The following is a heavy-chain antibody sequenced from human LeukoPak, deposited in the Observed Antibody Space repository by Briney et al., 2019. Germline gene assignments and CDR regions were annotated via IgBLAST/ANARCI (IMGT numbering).Heavy chain of an antibody. J-gene: IGHJ3*01. Sequence: SETLSLTCTVSGGSISTYYWSWIRQPPGKGLEWIGYMYNSGSTNYNPSLKSRVTISIDTSKNQVSLRLSSATAADTAVYYCARQGSGGRSFDVWGQGTMVTVSS. CDR3: ARQGSGGRSFDV. CDR2: MYNSGST. CDR1: GGSISTYY. V-gene: IGHV4-59*08. D-gene: IGHD1-26*01.